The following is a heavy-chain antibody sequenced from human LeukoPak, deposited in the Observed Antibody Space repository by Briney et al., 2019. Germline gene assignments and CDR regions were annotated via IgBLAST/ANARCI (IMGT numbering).Heavy chain of an antibody. CDR2: ISSSSSYI. CDR1: GFTFSSYS. V-gene: IGHV3-21*01. CDR3: ARRLRGIDY. J-gene: IGHJ4*02. D-gene: IGHD1-26*01. Sequence: GGSLRLSCAASGFTFSSYSMNWVRQAPGKGLEWVSSISSSSSYIYYADSVKGRFTISRDNSKNTLYLQMNSLRAEDTAVYYCARRLRGIDYWGQGTLVTVSS.